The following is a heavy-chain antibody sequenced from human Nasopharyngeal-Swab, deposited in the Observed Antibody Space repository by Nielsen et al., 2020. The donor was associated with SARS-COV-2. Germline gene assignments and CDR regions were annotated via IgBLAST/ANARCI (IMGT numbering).Heavy chain of an antibody. CDR2: IIPIFGTS. J-gene: IGHJ3*01. D-gene: IGHD2-21*02. CDR3: ARMHCGGDCYSRGEDAFDL. V-gene: IGHV1-69*13. Sequence: SVKVSCKASGGTYRIYAISWVRQAPGHGPEWMGGIIPIFGTSNYAQKFQGRVTVTADEFTSTAYMELSSLRSVDTAVYYCARMHCGGDCYSRGEDAFDLWGQGTLVTVSS. CDR1: GGTYRIYA.